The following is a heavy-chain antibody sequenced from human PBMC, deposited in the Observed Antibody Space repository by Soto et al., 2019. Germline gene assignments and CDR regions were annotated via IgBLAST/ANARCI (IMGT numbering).Heavy chain of an antibody. CDR1: GFTFSSYG. CDR2: IWYDGSNK. D-gene: IGHD6-13*01. Sequence: WGSLRLSWAASGFTFSSYGMHWVRQAPGKGLEWVAVIWYDGSNKYYADSVKGRFTISRDNSKNTLYLQMNSLRAEDTAVYYCASEHTAAGSALDYWGQGTLVTVSS. V-gene: IGHV3-33*01. CDR3: ASEHTAAGSALDY. J-gene: IGHJ4*02.